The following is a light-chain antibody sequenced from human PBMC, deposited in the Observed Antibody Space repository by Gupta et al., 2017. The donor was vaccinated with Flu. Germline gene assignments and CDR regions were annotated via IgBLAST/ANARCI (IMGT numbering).Light chain of an antibody. CDR1: QSVGSD. J-gene: IGKJ2*04. CDR3: LQGYGNPRS. CDR2: AAS. Sequence: DTQLTQSPSSLSSASGDRVSITCRASQSVGSDLNWYQQKPGRAPKLLVYAASNLQSGFPSRFSGSGSGTDFTLTISSLQPEDFASYYCLQGYGNPRSFGEGTRLEIK. V-gene: IGKV1-39*01.